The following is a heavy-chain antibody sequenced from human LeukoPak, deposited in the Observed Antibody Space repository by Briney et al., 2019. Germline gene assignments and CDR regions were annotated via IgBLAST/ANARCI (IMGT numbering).Heavy chain of an antibody. CDR1: GHTFSTDW. J-gene: IGHJ4*02. CDR3: ARFRGELMDGFDF. Sequence: GESLKISCKGSGHTFSTDWIAWVRQMPGKGLEWIGVIYAGDADTRYSPSFQGQVTISADKSLNTAYLERTNLKASDTAMYYCARFRGELMDGFDFWGQGTLVTVSS. V-gene: IGHV5-51*01. CDR2: IYAGDADT. D-gene: IGHD1-7*01.